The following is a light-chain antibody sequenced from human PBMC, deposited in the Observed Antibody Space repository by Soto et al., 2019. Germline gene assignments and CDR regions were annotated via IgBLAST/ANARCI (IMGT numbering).Light chain of an antibody. Sequence: EIVLTQSPATLSLSPGERATLSCRASQSIRTYLAWYQQKPGQAPRLVMYDASTRATGIPARFSGSGSGTDFTLTINSLAPEDCAVYYCQQRSSWWTFGQGTKVDIK. CDR1: QSIRTY. V-gene: IGKV3-11*01. CDR2: DAS. CDR3: QQRSSWWT. J-gene: IGKJ1*01.